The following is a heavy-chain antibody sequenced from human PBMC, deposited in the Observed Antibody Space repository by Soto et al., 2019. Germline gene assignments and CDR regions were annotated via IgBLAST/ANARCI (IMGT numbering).Heavy chain of an antibody. J-gene: IGHJ4*02. D-gene: IGHD2-2*01. V-gene: IGHV1-2*02. CDR3: AKDNGQLLIFEY. CDR2: ITPNSGYT. CDR1: GYTFTGHY. Sequence: QVQLVQSGAEVKRPGASVKVSCKASGYTFTGHYVHWVRQAPGQGLEWMGWITPNSGYTNYAQKFQGRVTMTRDTSISTAYMELSGLRSDETAVYYCAKDNGQLLIFEYWGQGTLVTVS.